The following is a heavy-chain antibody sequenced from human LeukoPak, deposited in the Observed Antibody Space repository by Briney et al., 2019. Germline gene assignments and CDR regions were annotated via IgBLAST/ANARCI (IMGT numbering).Heavy chain of an antibody. CDR1: GGSISSYY. D-gene: IGHD3-3*01. CDR2: IYYSGST. CDR3: ARRLVYDFWSGYSGPDY. Sequence: SETLSLTCTVSGGSISSYYWSWIRQPPGKGLEWIGYIYYSGSTNYNPSLKSRVTISVDTSKNQFSLKLSSVTAADTAVYYCARRLVYDFWSGYSGPDYWGQGTLVTVSS. J-gene: IGHJ4*02. V-gene: IGHV4-59*08.